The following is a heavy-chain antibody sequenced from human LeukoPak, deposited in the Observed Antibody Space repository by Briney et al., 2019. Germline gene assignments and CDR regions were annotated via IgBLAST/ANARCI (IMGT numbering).Heavy chain of an antibody. V-gene: IGHV3-7*01. CDR3: ARLFRDVTTFDY. Sequence: GGSLRLSCAASGFTFSSYEMNWVRQAPGRGLEWVASIKQDGSQKYYVDSVKGRFTISRDNVQNSLYLQMNSLRAEDTAVYYCARLFRDVTTFDYWGQGTLVTVSS. CDR2: IKQDGSQK. J-gene: IGHJ4*02. D-gene: IGHD1-1*01. CDR1: GFTFSSYE.